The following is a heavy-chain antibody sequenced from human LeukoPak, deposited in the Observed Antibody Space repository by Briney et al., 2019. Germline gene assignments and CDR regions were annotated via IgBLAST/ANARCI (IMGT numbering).Heavy chain of an antibody. J-gene: IGHJ4*01. Sequence: GASVKVSCKASGYTFTSYGISWVRQAPGQGLEWMGWISAHNGNTNYAQKLQGRVTMTSDTSTSTVYMELNSLKYEDTAIYFCARERGSGWYGFDSWSHGTLVTVSS. V-gene: IGHV1-18*01. CDR3: ARERGSGWYGFDS. CDR1: GYTFTSYG. CDR2: ISAHNGNT. D-gene: IGHD6-19*01.